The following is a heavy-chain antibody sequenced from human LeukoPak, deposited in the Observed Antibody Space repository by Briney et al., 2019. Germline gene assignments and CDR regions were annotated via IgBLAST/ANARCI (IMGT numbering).Heavy chain of an antibody. Sequence: PSETLSLTCTVSGGSISSYYWSWIRQPPGKGLEWIGRIYHSGSSYYNPSLKSRVTILVDTSKNQFSLRLSSVTAADTAVYYCAREPRKYYDILTGPSGAFDIWGQGTMVTVSS. D-gene: IGHD3-9*01. CDR3: AREPRKYYDILTGPSGAFDI. J-gene: IGHJ3*02. CDR2: IYHSGSS. CDR1: GGSISSYY. V-gene: IGHV4-39*07.